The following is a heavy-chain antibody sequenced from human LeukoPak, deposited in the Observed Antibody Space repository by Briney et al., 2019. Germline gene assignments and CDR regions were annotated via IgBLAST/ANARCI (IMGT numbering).Heavy chain of an antibody. Sequence: GASVKVSCKASGYTFTNYGISWVRQAPGQGLEWMGWISAYNGNTNYTQKLQGRVTMTTDTSTSTAYMELRSLRSDDTAVYYCARLQLLWFGELLSGYYFDYWGQGTLVTASS. CDR2: ISAYNGNT. V-gene: IGHV1-18*04. CDR1: GYTFTNYG. J-gene: IGHJ4*02. CDR3: ARLQLLWFGELLSGYYFDY. D-gene: IGHD3-10*01.